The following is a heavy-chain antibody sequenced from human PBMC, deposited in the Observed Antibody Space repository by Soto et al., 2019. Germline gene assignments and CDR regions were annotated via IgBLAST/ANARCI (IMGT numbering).Heavy chain of an antibody. V-gene: IGHV5-51*01. J-gene: IGHJ4*02. Sequence: PGESLKISCQGSGYSFSSHWIGWVRQMPGKGLEWMGIIYPDDSDARYSPSFQGQVTISADKSASTAYLQWSSLRASDTATYFCARGAIVATTTHYFDYWGQGSLVTVS. CDR3: ARGAIVATTTHYFDY. CDR1: GYSFSSHW. D-gene: IGHD5-12*01. CDR2: IYPDDSDA.